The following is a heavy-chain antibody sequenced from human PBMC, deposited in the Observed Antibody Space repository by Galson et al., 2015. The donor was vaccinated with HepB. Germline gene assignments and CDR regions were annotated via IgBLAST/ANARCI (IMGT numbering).Heavy chain of an antibody. J-gene: IGHJ5*02. CDR2: IIPIFGTA. CDR1: GGTFSSYA. D-gene: IGHD2-8*02. CDR3: ARAPTGGEGGWFDP. Sequence: SVKVSCKAPGGTFSSYAISWVRQAPGQGLEWMGGIIPIFGTANYAQKFQGRVTITADESTSTAYMELSSLRSEDTAVYYCARAPTGGEGGWFDPWGQGTLVTVSS. V-gene: IGHV1-69*13.